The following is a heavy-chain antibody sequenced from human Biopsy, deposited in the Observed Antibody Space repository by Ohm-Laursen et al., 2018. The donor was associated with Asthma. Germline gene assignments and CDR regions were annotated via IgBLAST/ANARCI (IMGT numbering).Heavy chain of an antibody. CDR3: ARTYYDFLTGQVNDVFAI. CDR2: ISAYNGNT. D-gene: IGHD3-9*01. CDR1: GYTFTSYG. V-gene: IGHV1-18*04. J-gene: IGHJ3*02. Sequence: SVKVSCKASGYTFTSYGISWVRQAPGQGLEWMGWISAYNGNTNYAQKLQGRVTMTTDTSTSTAYMELRSLRSEDTAVYYCARTYYDFLTGQVNDVFAIWGQGTMVTVSS.